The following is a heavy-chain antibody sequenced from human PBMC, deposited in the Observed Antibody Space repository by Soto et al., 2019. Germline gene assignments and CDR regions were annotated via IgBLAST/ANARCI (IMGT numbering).Heavy chain of an antibody. D-gene: IGHD4-17*01. CDR3: ARNDYGDQKPPFPDY. CDR1: GGSISSGDYY. V-gene: IGHV4-30-4*01. CDR2: IYYSGST. Sequence: QVQLQESGPGLVKPSQTLSLTCTVSGGSISSGDYYWSWIRQPPGKGLEWIGYIYYSGSTYYNPSLKSRVTIAVDTSKNQFSMKLSSVTAADTAVDYCARNDYGDQKPPFPDYWGQGTLVTVSS. J-gene: IGHJ4*02.